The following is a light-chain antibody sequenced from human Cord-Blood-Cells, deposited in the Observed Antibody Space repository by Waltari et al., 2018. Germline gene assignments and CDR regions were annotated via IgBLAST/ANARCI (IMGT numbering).Light chain of an antibody. V-gene: IGLV5-45*01. CDR2: YKSDSDK. CDR1: SGINVGTYR. CDR3: MIWHSSAPV. J-gene: IGLJ3*02. Sequence: QAVLTQPASLPASPGASASLTCPLRSGINVGTYRISWYQQKPGSPPQYLLRYKSDSDKQQGSGVPSRFSGSKDASANAGILLISGLQSEDEADYYCMIWHSSAPVFGGGTKLTVL.